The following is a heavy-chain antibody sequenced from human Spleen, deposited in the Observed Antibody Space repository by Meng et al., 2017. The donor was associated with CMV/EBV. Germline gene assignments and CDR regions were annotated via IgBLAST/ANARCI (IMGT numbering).Heavy chain of an antibody. V-gene: IGHV3-21*01. J-gene: IGHJ4*02. D-gene: IGHD6-19*01. Sequence: GESLKISCAASGFTFSIYWMNWVRQAPGKGLEWVSSISSSSSYIYYADSVKGRFTISRDNAKNSLYLQMNSLRAEDTAVYYCARVDSSVPFDYWGQGTLVTVSS. CDR1: GFTFSIYW. CDR2: ISSSSSYI. CDR3: ARVDSSVPFDY.